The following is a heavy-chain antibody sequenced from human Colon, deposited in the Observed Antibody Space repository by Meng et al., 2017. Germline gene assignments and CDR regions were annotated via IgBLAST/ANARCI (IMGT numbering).Heavy chain of an antibody. J-gene: IGHJ5*02. CDR2: IKEDGSEK. CDR3: TRGRITS. CDR1: GFIFSDYY. V-gene: IGHV3-7*01. D-gene: IGHD3-16*01. Sequence: VQLVGSGGGWVKPGGSLRLSCAAFGFIFSDYYMAWIRQAPGKGLEWVANIKEDGSEKYYTDSVRGRFTISRDNAKNLVYLQMNRLRGDDMAVYYCTRGRITSWGQGTLVTVSS.